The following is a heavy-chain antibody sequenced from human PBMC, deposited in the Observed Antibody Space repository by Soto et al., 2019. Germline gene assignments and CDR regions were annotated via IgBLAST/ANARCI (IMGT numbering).Heavy chain of an antibody. CDR1: GFNFAGYA. CDR2: ISGPSYAS. J-gene: IGHJ4*02. CDR3: AKTPMEAVATQFFDL. D-gene: IGHD6-13*01. V-gene: IGHV3-23*01. Sequence: HPGGSLRLSCVGSGFNFAGYALAWVRQPPGKGLEWVTSISGPSYASFTADSLRGRFTVYRDNSKDTLFLQMKNLRAEDTAIYYCAKTPMEAVATQFFDLSGQGTLVTVSS.